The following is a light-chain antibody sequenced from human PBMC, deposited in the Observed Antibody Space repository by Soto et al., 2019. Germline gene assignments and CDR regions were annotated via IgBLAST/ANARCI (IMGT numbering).Light chain of an antibody. V-gene: IGKV3-20*01. CDR3: QQYGSSGT. Sequence: EIVLTQSPGTLSLSPGERATLSCRASQSVSNNYLAWYQQKPDQAPRLLIYGASNRATGIPDRFSGSGSGTDFTLTISRLEPEDVAVYYGQQYGSSGTFGQGTKVEIK. CDR1: QSVSNNY. CDR2: GAS. J-gene: IGKJ1*01.